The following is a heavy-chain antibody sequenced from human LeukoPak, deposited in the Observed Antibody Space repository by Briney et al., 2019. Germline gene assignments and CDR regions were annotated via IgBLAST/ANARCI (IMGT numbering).Heavy chain of an antibody. D-gene: IGHD3-22*01. CDR1: GFTFSSYA. CDR3: AKDQRIVVVRVSIDY. CDR2: ISGSGTST. Sequence: GGSLRLSCAASGFTFSSYAMSWVRQAPGKGLEWVSSISGSGTSTYYADSVKGRFTISRDNSKNTLYLQMNSLRAEDTAVYYCAKDQRIVVVRVSIDYWGQGTLVTVSS. V-gene: IGHV3-23*01. J-gene: IGHJ4*02.